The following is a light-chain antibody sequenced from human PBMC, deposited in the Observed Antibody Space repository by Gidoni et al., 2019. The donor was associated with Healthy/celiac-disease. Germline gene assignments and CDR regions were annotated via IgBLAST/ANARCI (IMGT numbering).Light chain of an antibody. CDR2: KAS. CDR1: QSISSW. J-gene: IGKJ4*01. V-gene: IGKV1-5*03. CDR3: QPYNSYSLT. Sequence: DIQMTQSPSTLSASVGDRVTITCRDSQSISSWLAWYQQKPGKAPKLMIYKASSLESGVPSRFSGSGSGTEFTLTISSLQPDDFATYYCQPYNSYSLTFGGGTKVEIK.